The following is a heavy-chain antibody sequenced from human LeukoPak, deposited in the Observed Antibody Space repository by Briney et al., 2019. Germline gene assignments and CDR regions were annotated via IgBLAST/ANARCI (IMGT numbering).Heavy chain of an antibody. CDR1: GFTFSNYA. V-gene: IGHV3-23*01. D-gene: IGHD6-19*01. Sequence: GGSLRLSCAASGFTFSNYAMSWVRHTPGKGLEWVSIIRGSDGSTYYADSVKGRFTTSRDNPKNTLYLEMNNLRAEDTALYYCAKARYTAGWYTFDYWGQGTQVTVSS. CDR3: AKARYTAGWYTFDY. J-gene: IGHJ4*02. CDR2: IRGSDGST.